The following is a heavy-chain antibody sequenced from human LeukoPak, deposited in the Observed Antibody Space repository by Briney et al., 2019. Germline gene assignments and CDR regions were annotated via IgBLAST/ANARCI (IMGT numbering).Heavy chain of an antibody. CDR2: ISSVSFHI. CDR3: ASQSYARFDP. D-gene: IGHD3-16*01. Sequence: PGGSLRLSCAASGFTFSSYSMNWVRQAPGKGLEWVSSISSVSFHISYADSLKGRFTISRDNARNSLFLQMNSLRVEDTAVYYCASQSYARFDPWGQGTLVTVSS. J-gene: IGHJ5*02. V-gene: IGHV3-21*01. CDR1: GFTFSSYS.